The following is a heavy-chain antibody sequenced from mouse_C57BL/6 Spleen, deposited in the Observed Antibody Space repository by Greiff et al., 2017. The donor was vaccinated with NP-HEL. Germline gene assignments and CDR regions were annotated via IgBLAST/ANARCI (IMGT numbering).Heavy chain of an antibody. Sequence: EVKLVESGPGLVKPSQSLSLTCSVTGYSITSGYYWNWIRQFPGNKLEWMGYISYDGSNNYNPSLKNRISITRDTSKNQFFLKLNSVTTEDTATYYCAAVYYGYDGDYFDYWGQGTTLTVSS. CDR1: GYSITSGYY. V-gene: IGHV3-6*01. CDR2: ISYDGSN. CDR3: AAVYYGYDGDYFDY. J-gene: IGHJ2*01. D-gene: IGHD2-2*01.